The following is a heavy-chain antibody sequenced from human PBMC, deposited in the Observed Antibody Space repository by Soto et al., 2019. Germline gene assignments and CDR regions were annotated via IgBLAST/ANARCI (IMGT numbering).Heavy chain of an antibody. CDR1: GGSISGHY. CDR3: ARGPYYDLIWNYYYMDV. CDR2: IYYSGST. Sequence: QVQLQESGPGLVKPSETLSLSCNVSGGSISGHYWSWVRQTPGKGLEWIGYIYYSGSTNYNPSLKSRVTISVDTSKNHFSLSLSSVTASDTAVYYCARGPYYDLIWNYYYMDVWGKGPTVTVSS. J-gene: IGHJ6*03. D-gene: IGHD3-16*01. V-gene: IGHV4-59*08.